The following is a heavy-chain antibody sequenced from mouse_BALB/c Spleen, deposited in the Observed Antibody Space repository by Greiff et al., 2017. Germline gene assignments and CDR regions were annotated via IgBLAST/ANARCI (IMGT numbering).Heavy chain of an antibody. D-gene: IGHD1-1*01. V-gene: IGHV5-12-1*01. CDR3: ARQGGSSYYYSMDY. J-gene: IGHJ4*01. Sequence: DVQLVESGGGLVKPGGSLKLSCAASGFAFSSYDMSWVRQTPEKRLEWVAYISSGGGSTYYPDTVKGRFTISRDNAKNTLYLQMSSLKSEDTAMYYCARQGGSSYYYSMDYWGQGTSVTVSS. CDR2: ISSGGGST. CDR1: GFAFSSYD.